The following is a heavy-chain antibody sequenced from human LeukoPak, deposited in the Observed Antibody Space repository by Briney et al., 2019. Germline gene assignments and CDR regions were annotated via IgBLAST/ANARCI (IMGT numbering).Heavy chain of an antibody. CDR2: INPNSGGT. CDR3: AIPSDSSGYYYFDY. J-gene: IGHJ4*02. CDR1: GYTFTGYY. D-gene: IGHD3-22*01. Sequence: ASVKASFKASGYTFTGYYMHWVRQAPGQGLEWMGWINPNSGGTNYAQKFQGRVTMTRDTSISTAYMELSRLRSDDTAVYYCAIPSDSSGYYYFDYWGQGTLVTVSS. V-gene: IGHV1-2*02.